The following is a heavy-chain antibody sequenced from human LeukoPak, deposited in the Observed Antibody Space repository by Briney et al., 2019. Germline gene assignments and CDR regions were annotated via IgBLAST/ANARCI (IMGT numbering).Heavy chain of an antibody. D-gene: IGHD3-10*01. CDR3: ARGRITMVRGGYVNWFAP. CDR1: GGSISSYY. J-gene: IGHJ5*02. V-gene: IGHV4-59*01. CDR2: IYYSGST. Sequence: SETLSLTCTVSGGSISSYYWSWIRQPPGKGLEWVGYIYYSGSTNYNPSLKSRVTISVDTSNNQFSLKLSSVTAADTAVYYCARGRITMVRGGYVNWFAPWGQGTLVTVSS.